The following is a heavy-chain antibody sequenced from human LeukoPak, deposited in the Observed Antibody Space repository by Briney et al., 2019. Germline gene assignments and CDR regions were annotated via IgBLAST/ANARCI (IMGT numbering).Heavy chain of an antibody. J-gene: IGHJ3*02. CDR2: ISSSSSYI. CDR3: ARDRGVRYYYGSAYDAFDI. Sequence: PGGSLRLSCAASGFTFSSYSMNWVRQAPGKGLEWVSSISSSSSYIYYADSVKGRFTISRDNAKNSLYLRMNSLRAEDTAVYYCARDRGVRYYYGSAYDAFDIWGQGTMVTVSS. D-gene: IGHD3-10*01. V-gene: IGHV3-21*01. CDR1: GFTFSSYS.